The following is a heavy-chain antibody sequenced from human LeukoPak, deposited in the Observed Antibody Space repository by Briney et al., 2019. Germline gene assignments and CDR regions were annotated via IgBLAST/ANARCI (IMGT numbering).Heavy chain of an antibody. CDR3: ARWRSSWAFDY. CDR2: IYPSDSDT. V-gene: IGHV5-51*01. CDR1: GYSFSTYW. D-gene: IGHD2-2*01. J-gene: IGHJ4*02. Sequence: GESLRISCRVSGYSFSTYWIGWVRQMPGKGLEWMGIIYPSDSDTRYSPSFQGQVTISADKSISTAYLQWSSLKASDSAIYYCARWRSSWAFDYRGQGTLVTVAS.